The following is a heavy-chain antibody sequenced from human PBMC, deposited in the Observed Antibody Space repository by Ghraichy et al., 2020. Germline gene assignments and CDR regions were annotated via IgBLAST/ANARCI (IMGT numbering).Heavy chain of an antibody. CDR1: GGSISSRNYY. Sequence: ESLNISCTVSGGSISSRNYYWAWIRQPPGKGLEWIGTVYYSGSTFYNQSLKSRVTLSVDTSKSRFSLNLGSVTAADTAVYYCARDRTLRSGAFDIWGQGTMVTVSS. CDR2: VYYSGST. CDR3: ARDRTLRSGAFDI. J-gene: IGHJ3*02. V-gene: IGHV4-39*07. D-gene: IGHD3-16*01.